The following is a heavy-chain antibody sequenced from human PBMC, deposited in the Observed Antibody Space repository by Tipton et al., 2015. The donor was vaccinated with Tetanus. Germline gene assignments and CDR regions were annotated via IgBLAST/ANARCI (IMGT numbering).Heavy chain of an antibody. CDR1: GASMSSSSYY. D-gene: IGHD3-22*01. CDR2: IFYSGSS. CDR3: ARATPSGSYFVRYYSMDV. V-gene: IGHV4-39*02. J-gene: IGHJ6*02. Sequence: GLVKPSETLSLTCTVSGASMSSSSYYWDWIRQPPGKGLEWIGSIFYSGSSYYNPSLESRVTISLDTSKNRFSLILNSVTAADTAVYYCARATPSGSYFVRYYSMDVWGQGTTVTVSS.